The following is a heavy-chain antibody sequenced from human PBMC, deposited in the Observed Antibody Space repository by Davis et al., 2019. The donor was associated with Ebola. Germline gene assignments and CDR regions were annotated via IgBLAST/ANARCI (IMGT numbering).Heavy chain of an antibody. Sequence: MPSETLSLTCTVSGGSINNYFWSWIRQPPGKGLEWIGNIHYLGNTNYNPSLKSRVTMSVDTSKSQSSLKLSSVTAADTAVYYCARGNYGDYIVLYYYNMDVWGQGTAVTVSS. CDR1: GGSINNYF. CDR2: IHYLGNT. CDR3: ARGNYGDYIVLYYYNMDV. V-gene: IGHV4-59*01. D-gene: IGHD4-17*01. J-gene: IGHJ6*02.